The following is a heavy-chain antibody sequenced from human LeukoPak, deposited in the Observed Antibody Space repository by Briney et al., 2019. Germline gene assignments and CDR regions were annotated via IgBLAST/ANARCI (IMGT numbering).Heavy chain of an antibody. CDR1: GFTFSAYS. Sequence: GGSLRLSCAASGFTFSAYSMNWVRQAPGKGLEWVSSISSSSSYIYYADSVKSRFTISRDNAKNSLYLQMNSLRAEDTAVYYCARGYYGSGSYNAFDIWGQGTMVTVSS. D-gene: IGHD3-10*01. CDR3: ARGYYGSGSYNAFDI. J-gene: IGHJ3*02. CDR2: ISSSSSYI. V-gene: IGHV3-21*01.